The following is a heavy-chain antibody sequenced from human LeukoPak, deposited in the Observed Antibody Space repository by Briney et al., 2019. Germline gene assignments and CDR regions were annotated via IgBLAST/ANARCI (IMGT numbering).Heavy chain of an antibody. Sequence: SETLSLTCTVSGGSVSSGSYYWSWIRQPPGKGLEWIGYIYYSGSTNYNPSLKSRVTISVDTSKNQFSLKLSSVTAAETAVYYCARAKGNSWYPYYFDYWGQRTLVTVSS. D-gene: IGHD6-13*01. CDR1: GGSVSSGSYY. V-gene: IGHV4-61*01. J-gene: IGHJ4*02. CDR2: IYYSGST. CDR3: ARAKGNSWYPYYFDY.